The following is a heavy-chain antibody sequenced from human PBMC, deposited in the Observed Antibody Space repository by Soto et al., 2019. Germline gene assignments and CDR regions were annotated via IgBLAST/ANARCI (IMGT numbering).Heavy chain of an antibody. CDR3: AKGFIRDCGGDCTVDT. V-gene: IGHV3-23*01. CDR2: ISATGGST. D-gene: IGHD2-21*02. CDR1: GFTFSSYT. J-gene: IGHJ5*02. Sequence: PGGSLRLSCAASGFTFSSYTMSWVRQAPGKGLEWVSGISATGGSTYYADSVKGRFTFSRDNSKNTLYPQMNSLRAEDTAVYYCAKGFIRDCGGDCTVDTWGQGTLVTVSS.